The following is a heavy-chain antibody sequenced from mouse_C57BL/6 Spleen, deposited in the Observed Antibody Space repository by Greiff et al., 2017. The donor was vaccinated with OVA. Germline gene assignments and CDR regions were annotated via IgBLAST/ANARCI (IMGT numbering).Heavy chain of an antibody. V-gene: IGHV5-9-1*02. D-gene: IGHD6-1*01. CDR2: ISSGGDYI. CDR1: GFTFSSYA. Sequence: EVQRVESGEGLVKPGGSLKLSCAASGFTFSSYAMSWVRQTPEKRLEWVAYISSGGDYIYYADTVKGRFTISRDDARNTLYLQMSSLKSEDTAMYYCTRDQGSPFAYWGQGTLVTVSA. CDR3: TRDQGSPFAY. J-gene: IGHJ3*01.